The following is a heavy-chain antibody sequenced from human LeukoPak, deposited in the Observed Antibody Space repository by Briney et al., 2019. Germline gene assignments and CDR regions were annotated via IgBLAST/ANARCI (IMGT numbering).Heavy chain of an antibody. CDR2: INHSGST. CDR3: ARLPGRRFDP. V-gene: IGHV4-34*01. CDR1: GGSFSGYY. Sequence: SETLSLTCAVYGGSFSGYYWSWIRQPPGKGLEWIGEINHSGSTNYNPSLKSRVTISVDTSKNQFSLKLSSVTAADTAVYYCARLPGRRFDPWGQGTLVTVSS. J-gene: IGHJ5*02.